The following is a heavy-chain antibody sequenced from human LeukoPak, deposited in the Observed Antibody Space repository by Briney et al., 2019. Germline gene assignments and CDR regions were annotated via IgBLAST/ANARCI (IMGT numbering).Heavy chain of an antibody. V-gene: IGHV4-34*01. CDR3: AGVDYYYMDV. D-gene: IGHD2-8*01. J-gene: IGHJ6*03. CDR1: GGSISSYY. Sequence: SETLSLTCTVSGGSISSYYWSWIRQPPGKGLEWIGEINHSGSTNYNPSLKSRVTISVDTSKNQFSLKLSSVTAADTAVYYCAGVDYYYMDVWGKGTTVTVSS. CDR2: INHSGST.